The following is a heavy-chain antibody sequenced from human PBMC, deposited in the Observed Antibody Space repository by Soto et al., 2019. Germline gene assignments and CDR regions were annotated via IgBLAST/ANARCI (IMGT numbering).Heavy chain of an antibody. CDR3: ARVNIGDCSSSSCYPIPYYYYGMDV. CDR1: GYTFTSYG. J-gene: IGHJ6*02. D-gene: IGHD2-2*01. CDR2: ISAYNGNT. V-gene: IGHV1-18*01. Sequence: ASVKVSCKASGYTFTSYGISWGRQAPGQGLEWMGWISAYNGNTNYAQKLQGRVTMTTDTSTSTAYMELRSLRSDDTAVSYCARVNIGDCSSSSCYPIPYYYYGMDVWGQGTTVTVSS.